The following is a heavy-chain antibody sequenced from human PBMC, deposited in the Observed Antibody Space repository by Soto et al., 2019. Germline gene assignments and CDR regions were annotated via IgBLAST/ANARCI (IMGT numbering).Heavy chain of an antibody. Sequence: EVQLLESGGGLVQPGGSLRLSCAASGFTFSSYAMSWVRQAPGKGLEWVSAISGSGGSTYYADSVKGQFTISRDNSKNTLYLQMNSLRAEDTAVYYCAKLVAYDFWSGSPDGYWYFDLWGRGTLVTVSS. CDR2: ISGSGGST. CDR3: AKLVAYDFWSGSPDGYWYFDL. CDR1: GFTFSSYA. J-gene: IGHJ2*01. V-gene: IGHV3-23*01. D-gene: IGHD3-3*01.